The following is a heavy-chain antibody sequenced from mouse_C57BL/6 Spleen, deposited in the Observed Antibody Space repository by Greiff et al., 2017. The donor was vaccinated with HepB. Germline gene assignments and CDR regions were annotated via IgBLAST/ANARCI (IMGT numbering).Heavy chain of an antibody. CDR3: ARGDGPY. CDR2: IYPGDGDT. Sequence: QVQLQQSGPELVKPGASVKISCKASGYAFSSSWMNWVKQRPGKGLEWIGRIYPGDGDTNYNGKFKGKATLTADKSSSTAYMQLSSLTSEDSAVYCCARGDGPYWGQGTTLTVSS. D-gene: IGHD2-3*01. CDR1: GYAFSSSW. J-gene: IGHJ2*01. V-gene: IGHV1-82*01.